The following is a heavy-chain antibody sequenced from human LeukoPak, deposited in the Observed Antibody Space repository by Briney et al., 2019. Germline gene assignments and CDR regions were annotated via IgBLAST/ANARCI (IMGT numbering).Heavy chain of an antibody. CDR1: GFTFSNYA. Sequence: GGSLRLSCAASGFTFSNYAMNWVSQTPGKGLEWVSSLRASGGITYYADSVKGRFTISRDSSKNTLFLQLNSLRAEDTAVYYCAKDRADVVPTMVLDYWGQGTLVTVSS. CDR2: LRASGGIT. J-gene: IGHJ4*02. CDR3: AKDRADVVPTMVLDY. D-gene: IGHD5-12*01. V-gene: IGHV3-23*01.